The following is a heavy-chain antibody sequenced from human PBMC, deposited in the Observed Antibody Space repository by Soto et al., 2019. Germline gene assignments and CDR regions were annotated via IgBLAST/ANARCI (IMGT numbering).Heavy chain of an antibody. Sequence: XGTLSLTCTVSGGSVSSYYWSWIRQPPGKGLEWIGYIYYSVSTNYNPSLKSRVTISVDTSKNQFSLKLSSVTAADTAVYYCARAKRDHAFDIWGHGTMVT. CDR3: ARAKRDHAFDI. CDR2: IYYSVST. CDR1: GGSVSSYY. V-gene: IGHV4-59*02. J-gene: IGHJ3*02.